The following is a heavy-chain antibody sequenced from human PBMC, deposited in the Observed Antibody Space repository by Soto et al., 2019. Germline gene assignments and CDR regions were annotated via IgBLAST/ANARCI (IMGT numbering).Heavy chain of an antibody. CDR2: IYYSGSS. J-gene: IGHJ6*02. V-gene: IGHV4-61*01. Sequence: SETLSLTCTVSGGSVSSGSYYWSWIRQPPWKGLEWIGYIYYSGSSYYNPSLKSRVIISADTSKNQFSLKLSSVTAADTGVYYCAREFSVTYPYYYGMDVWGQGTTVTVSS. D-gene: IGHD1-26*01. CDR1: GGSVSSGSYY. CDR3: AREFSVTYPYYYGMDV.